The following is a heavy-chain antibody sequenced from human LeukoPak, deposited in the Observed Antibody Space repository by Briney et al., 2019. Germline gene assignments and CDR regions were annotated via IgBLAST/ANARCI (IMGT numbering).Heavy chain of an antibody. CDR1: GYTFTGYY. Sequence: ASVKVSCKASGYTFTGYYMHWVRQAPGQGLEWMGIINPSGGSTSCAHKFQGRVTMTRDTSTSTVYMELSSLRSEDTAVYYCARVKIAVAGTGPADYWGQGTLVTVSS. D-gene: IGHD6-19*01. CDR3: ARVKIAVAGTGPADY. V-gene: IGHV1-46*01. CDR2: INPSGGST. J-gene: IGHJ4*02.